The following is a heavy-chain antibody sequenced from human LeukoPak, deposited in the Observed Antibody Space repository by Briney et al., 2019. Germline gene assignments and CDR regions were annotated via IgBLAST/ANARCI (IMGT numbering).Heavy chain of an antibody. CDR3: ARVSLPICSGGSCYSTTYYYYYYMDV. V-gene: IGHV4-34*01. Sequence: SETLSLTCTVSGGSISSYYWSWIRQPPGKGLEWIGEINHSGSTNYNPSLKSRVTISVDTSKNQFSLKLSSVTAADTAVYYCARVSLPICSGGSCYSTTYYYYYYMDVWGKGTTVTVSS. CDR1: GGSISSYY. J-gene: IGHJ6*03. D-gene: IGHD2-15*01. CDR2: INHSGST.